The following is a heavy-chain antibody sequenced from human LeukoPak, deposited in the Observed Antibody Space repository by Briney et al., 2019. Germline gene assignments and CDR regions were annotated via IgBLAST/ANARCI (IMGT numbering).Heavy chain of an antibody. Sequence: PGGSLRLSCAASGFTFSSYWMHWVRQVSGKGLMWVSRMKGDGSSIRYADSVKGRFTISRDNAKNTLYLQMNSLRAEDTAVYYCARVGGVAGRAFDYRGQGTLVTVSS. CDR2: MKGDGSSI. CDR1: GFTFSSYW. D-gene: IGHD6-19*01. J-gene: IGHJ4*02. V-gene: IGHV3-74*01. CDR3: ARVGGVAGRAFDY.